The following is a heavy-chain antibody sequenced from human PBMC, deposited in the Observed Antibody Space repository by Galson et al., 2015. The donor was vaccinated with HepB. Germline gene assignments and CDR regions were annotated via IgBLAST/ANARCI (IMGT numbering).Heavy chain of an antibody. V-gene: IGHV3-30*18. CDR3: AKSRYGHDAFEI. J-gene: IGHJ3*02. Sequence: SLRLSCAASGFTFSSYGMHWVRQAPGKGLEWVAIVSYDGSNKYYADSVKGRFTISRDNSKNTLFLHMNSLSAEDTAVYYCAKSRYGHDAFEIWGQGTMVTVSS. CDR1: GFTFSSYG. CDR2: VSYDGSNK. D-gene: IGHD5-18*01.